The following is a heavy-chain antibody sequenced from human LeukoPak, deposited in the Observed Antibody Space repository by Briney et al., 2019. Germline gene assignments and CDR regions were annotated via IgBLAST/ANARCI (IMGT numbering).Heavy chain of an antibody. CDR2: ISWNSGSI. D-gene: IGHD6-19*01. Sequence: PGGSPRLSCAASGFTFDDYAMHWVRQAPGKGLEWVSGISWNSGSIGYADSVKGRFTISRDNAKNSLYLQMNSLRAEDTALYYCTKGVAGYYFDYWGQGTLVTVSS. CDR1: GFTFDDYA. CDR3: TKGVAGYYFDY. V-gene: IGHV3-9*01. J-gene: IGHJ4*02.